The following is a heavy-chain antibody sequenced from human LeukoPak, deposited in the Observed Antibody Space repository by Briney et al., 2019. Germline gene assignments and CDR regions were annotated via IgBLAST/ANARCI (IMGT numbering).Heavy chain of an antibody. D-gene: IGHD6-19*01. CDR1: GFTFSSYG. CDR2: IRYDGSNK. CDR3: AKDYSSGGGHYYYYMDV. V-gene: IGHV3-30*02. J-gene: IGHJ6*03. Sequence: GGSLRLSCAASGFTFSSYGMHWVRQAPGKGLEWVAFIRYDGSNKYYADSVKGRFTISRDNSKNTLYLQMNSLRAEDTAVYYCAKDYSSGGGHYYYYMDVWGKGTTVTISS.